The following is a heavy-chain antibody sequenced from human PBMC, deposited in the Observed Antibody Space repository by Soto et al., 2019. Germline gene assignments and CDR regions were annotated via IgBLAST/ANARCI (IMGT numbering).Heavy chain of an antibody. V-gene: IGHV4-59*01. CDR2: IYYSGST. D-gene: IGHD3-10*01. Sequence: SETLSLTCTVSGGSISSYYWSWIRQPPGKGLEWIGYIYYSGSTNYNPSLKSRVTISVDTSKNQFSLKLSSVTAADTAVYYCARDKGSGTLYDYGMDVWGQGTTVTVSS. CDR1: GGSISSYY. J-gene: IGHJ6*02. CDR3: ARDKGSGTLYDYGMDV.